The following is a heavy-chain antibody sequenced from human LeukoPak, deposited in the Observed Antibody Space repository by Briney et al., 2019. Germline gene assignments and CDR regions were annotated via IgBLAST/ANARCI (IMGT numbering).Heavy chain of an antibody. D-gene: IGHD3/OR15-3a*01. V-gene: IGHV4-4*02. J-gene: IGHJ6*02. CDR3: AREYNFWNDFIGNRGPYYYGLDV. CDR1: GASINSHNW. CDR2: VHHGGST. Sequence: PSGTLSLTCAVSGASINSHNWWNWVRQSPGKGLEWIGEVHHGGSTNYNPSLASRVTISVDETRNLFSLKLNSVTAADTAVYYCAREYNFWNDFIGNRGPYYYGLDVWGQGTTVTVSS.